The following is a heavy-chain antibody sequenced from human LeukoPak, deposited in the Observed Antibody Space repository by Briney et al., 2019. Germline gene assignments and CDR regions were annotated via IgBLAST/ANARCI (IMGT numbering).Heavy chain of an antibody. J-gene: IGHJ5*02. V-gene: IGHV4-34*01. D-gene: IGHD3-22*01. CDR2: INHSGST. CDR1: GGSFSGYY. Sequence: PSETLSLTCAAYGGSFSGYYWSWIRQPPGKWLEWIGEINHSGSTNYSPSLKSRVTISVDTSKNQFSLKLSSVTAADTAVYYCARGVWRYYYDSSGYRSNWFDPWGQGTLVTVSS. CDR3: ARGVWRYYYDSSGYRSNWFDP.